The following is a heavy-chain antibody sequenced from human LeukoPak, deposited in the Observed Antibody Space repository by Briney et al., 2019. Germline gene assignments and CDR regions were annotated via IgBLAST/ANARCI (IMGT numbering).Heavy chain of an antibody. J-gene: IGHJ5*02. Sequence: SDTLSLICTVSGGSINGFYWSWFRQPPGKGLEYVGYSYYSGSPNYNLSLKSRLTISVDMSKNQISLKLRSVTAADTAVYYCARGDDYGGANDAWGPGILVTVSS. V-gene: IGHV4-59*07. CDR3: ARGDDYGGANDA. CDR1: GGSINGFY. CDR2: SYYSGSP. D-gene: IGHD4-23*01.